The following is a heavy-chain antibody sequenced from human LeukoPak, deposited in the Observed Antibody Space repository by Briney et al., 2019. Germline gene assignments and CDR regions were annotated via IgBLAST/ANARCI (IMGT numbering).Heavy chain of an antibody. CDR2: IIPIFGTA. CDR3: ARSGQPSGHYFDY. V-gene: IGHV1-69*13. Sequence: SVKVSCKASGGTFSSYAISWVRQAPGQGLEWMGGIIPIFGTANYAQKFQGRVTITADESTSTAYMELCSLRSEDTAVYYCARSGQPSGHYFDYWGQGTLVTVSS. CDR1: GGTFSSYA. J-gene: IGHJ4*01. D-gene: IGHD1-26*01.